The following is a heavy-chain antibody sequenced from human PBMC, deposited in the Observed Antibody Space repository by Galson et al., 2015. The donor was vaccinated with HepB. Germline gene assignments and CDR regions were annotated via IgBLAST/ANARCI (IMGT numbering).Heavy chain of an antibody. J-gene: IGHJ4*02. CDR1: GYTFTTYA. V-gene: IGHV1-3*01. CDR2: INAGNGNT. D-gene: IGHD3-22*01. Sequence: SVKVSCKASGYTFTTYAMHWVRQAPGQRLEWMGWINAGNGNTKYSQKFQGRVTITRDTSANTAYMELSSPRSEDTAVYYCARDRSDYDSSGYMEYYFNYWGQGIRVTVSS. CDR3: ARDRSDYDSSGYMEYYFNY.